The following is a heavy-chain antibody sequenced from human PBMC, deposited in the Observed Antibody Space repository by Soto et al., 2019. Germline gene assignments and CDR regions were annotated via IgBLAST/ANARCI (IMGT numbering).Heavy chain of an antibody. CDR2: INPIRGST. V-gene: IGHV1-69*08. CDR3: AADRTYCGGDCYVD. J-gene: IGHJ4*02. Sequence: GASVKVSCKASGGTFSSYTISWVRQAPGQGLEWMGRINPIRGSTNYAQKFQERVTITGDMSTSTAYMELSSLRFEDTAVYYCAADRTYCGGDCYVDWGQGTLVTVSS. D-gene: IGHD2-21*02. CDR1: GGTFSSYT.